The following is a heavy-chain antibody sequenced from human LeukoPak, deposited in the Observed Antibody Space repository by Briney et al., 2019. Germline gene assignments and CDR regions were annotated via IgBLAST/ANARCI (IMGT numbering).Heavy chain of an antibody. CDR3: AGHDWFDP. V-gene: IGHV3-66*04. J-gene: IGHJ5*02. Sequence: PGGSLRLSCEASGFTVSSNYMRWVRQAPGKGLEWISVIYSGGSTYYADSVKGRFSISRDNSIDTLYLQMSRLRVEDTAVYYCAGHDWFDPWGQGTLVTVSS. CDR2: IYSGGST. CDR1: GFTVSSNY.